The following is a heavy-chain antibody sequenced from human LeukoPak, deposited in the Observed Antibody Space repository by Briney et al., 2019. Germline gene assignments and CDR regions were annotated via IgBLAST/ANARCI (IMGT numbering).Heavy chain of an antibody. CDR2: INHSGST. CDR3: ARRYYYESRLDY. D-gene: IGHD3-22*01. V-gene: IGHV4-34*01. J-gene: IGHJ4*02. CDR1: GGSFSGYY. Sequence: SPSETLSLTCAVHGGSFSGYYWNWIRQPPGKGLEWIGEINHSGSTNYNPSLRSRVTISVDTSKNQFSLKLSSVTAADTAVYYCARRYYYESRLDYWGQGTLVTVSS.